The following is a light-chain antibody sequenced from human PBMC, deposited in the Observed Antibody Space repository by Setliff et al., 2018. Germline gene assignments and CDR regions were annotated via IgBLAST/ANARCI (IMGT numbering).Light chain of an antibody. CDR1: RSDIGAYDY. Sequence: QSARTQPPSASGSLGQSVTISCTGTRSDIGAYDYVSWHQHHPGKAPKLLIYEVNKRPSGVPDRFSGSTSGSTASLTVSGLQAEDEADYFCTSYAGDNNLIFGGGTKVTVL. CDR3: TSYAGDNNLI. V-gene: IGLV2-8*01. J-gene: IGLJ2*01. CDR2: EVN.